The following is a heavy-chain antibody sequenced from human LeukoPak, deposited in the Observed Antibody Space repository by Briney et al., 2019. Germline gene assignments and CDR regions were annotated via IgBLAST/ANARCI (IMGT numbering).Heavy chain of an antibody. CDR2: LNPSGSST. Sequence: GASVKVSCKASGYTFTSYYVHWVRQAPGQGLEWVGILNPSGSSTSYAQNFQGRVTMTSDTSPSAVYMELSSLRSEDTAVYYCARGGSGGYKYYFDYWGQGTLVTVSP. V-gene: IGHV1-46*01. CDR3: ARGGSGGYKYYFDY. D-gene: IGHD1-26*01. J-gene: IGHJ4*02. CDR1: GYTFTSYY.